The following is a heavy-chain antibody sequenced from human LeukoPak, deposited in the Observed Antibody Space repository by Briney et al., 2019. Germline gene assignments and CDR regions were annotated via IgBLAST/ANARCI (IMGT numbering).Heavy chain of an antibody. CDR2: LNPDGSHK. CDR3: ARDAYDDSSES. J-gene: IGHJ5*02. CDR1: GFTFNSYW. D-gene: IGHD3-3*01. V-gene: IGHV3-7*01. Sequence: GGSLRLSCAASGFTFNSYWMTWVRQAPGKGLEWVANLNPDGSHKFYADSVKGRFTISRDNAEDSVFLQMNSLRAEDTAFYYCARDAYDDSSESWGQGTLVTVSS.